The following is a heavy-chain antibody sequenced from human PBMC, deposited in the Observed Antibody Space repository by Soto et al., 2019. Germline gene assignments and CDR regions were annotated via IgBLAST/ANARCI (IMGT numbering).Heavy chain of an antibody. D-gene: IGHD5-12*01. CDR1: GGSIISGGSY. J-gene: IGHJ6*03. Sequence: QVQLQESGPGLVKPSQTLSLTCSVSGGSIISGGSYWTWIRQFPGKGLEWIVYTSYGIPSYYNPSRKSRVTMSHDTSTNQFSLNLASVTAADTAIYFCARRGDYDMDVWGIGTAVTVSS. CDR2: TSYGIPS. V-gene: IGHV4-31*03. CDR3: ARRGDYDMDV.